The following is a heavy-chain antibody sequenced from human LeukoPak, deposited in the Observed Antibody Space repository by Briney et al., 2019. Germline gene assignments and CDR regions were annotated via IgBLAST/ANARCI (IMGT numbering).Heavy chain of an antibody. CDR2: IRYDGSNK. CDR1: GFTFSSYG. V-gene: IGHV3-30*02. D-gene: IGHD4-23*01. CDR3: AKEHGNSAFCFDY. Sequence: QPGGSLRRSCAASGFTFSSYGMHWVPQAPGKGLEWVAFIRYDGSNKYYADSVKGRFTISRDNSKNTLYLQMNSLRAEDTAVYYCAKEHGNSAFCFDYWGQGTLVTVSS. J-gene: IGHJ4*02.